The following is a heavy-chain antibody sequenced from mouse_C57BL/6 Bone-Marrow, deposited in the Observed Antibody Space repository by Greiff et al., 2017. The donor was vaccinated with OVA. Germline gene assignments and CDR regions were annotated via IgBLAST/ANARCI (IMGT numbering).Heavy chain of an antibody. V-gene: IGHV1-64*01. J-gene: IGHJ3*01. D-gene: IGHD1-1*01. Sequence: QVQLQQPGAELVKPGASVKLSCKASGYTFTSYWMHWVKQRPGQGLEWIGMIHPNSGSTNYNEKFKSKATLTVDKSSSTAYMQLSSLTSEDSAVYYWARRDYYGSSSFAYWGQGTLVTVSA. CDR1: GYTFTSYW. CDR3: ARRDYYGSSSFAY. CDR2: IHPNSGST.